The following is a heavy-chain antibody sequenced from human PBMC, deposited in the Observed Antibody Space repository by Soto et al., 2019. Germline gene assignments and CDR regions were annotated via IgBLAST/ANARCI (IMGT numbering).Heavy chain of an antibody. CDR1: GGSISSSSYY. Sequence: SETLSLTCTVSGGSISSSSYYWGWIRQPPGKGLEWIGSIYYSGSTYYNPSLKSRVTISVDTSKNQFSLKLSSVTAADTAVYYCARSFHYGDYVDYYYGMDVWGQGTTVTVSS. CDR3: ARSFHYGDYVDYYYGMDV. J-gene: IGHJ6*02. CDR2: IYYSGST. D-gene: IGHD4-17*01. V-gene: IGHV4-39*01.